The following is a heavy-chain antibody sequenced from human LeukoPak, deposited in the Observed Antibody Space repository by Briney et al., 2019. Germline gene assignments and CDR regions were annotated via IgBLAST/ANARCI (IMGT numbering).Heavy chain of an antibody. CDR3: ASGPGIAAAANWFDS. J-gene: IGHJ5*01. D-gene: IGHD6-13*01. CDR2: IIPILGIA. Sequence: SVKVSCKASGGTFSSYTISWVRQAPGQGLEWMGRIIPILGIANYAQKFQGRVTITADKSTSTAYMELSSLRSEDTAVYYCASGPGIAAAANWFDSWGQGTLVTVSS. CDR1: GGTFSSYT. V-gene: IGHV1-69*02.